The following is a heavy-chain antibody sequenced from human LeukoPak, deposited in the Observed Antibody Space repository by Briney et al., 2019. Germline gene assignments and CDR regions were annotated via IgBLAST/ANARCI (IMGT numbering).Heavy chain of an antibody. V-gene: IGHV7-4-1*02. Sequence: ASVKVSCKASGYPFTSYAVNWVRQAPRQGLERMGWINMGTENPTYAQDFTGRFAFSLDTAVSTAYLQISSLKAEDTAVYYCVRDSLIKGASTLDHWGQGTLVTVSS. CDR1: GYPFTSYA. D-gene: IGHD1-26*01. J-gene: IGHJ4*02. CDR3: VRDSLIKGASTLDH. CDR2: INMGTENP.